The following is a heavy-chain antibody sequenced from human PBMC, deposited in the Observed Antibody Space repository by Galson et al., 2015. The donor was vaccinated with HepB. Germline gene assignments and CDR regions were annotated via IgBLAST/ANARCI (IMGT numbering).Heavy chain of an antibody. CDR1: GFTFSNAW. V-gene: IGHV3-15*01. CDR3: TTAPGRILLWFGEWSPNNGMDV. Sequence: SLRLSCAASGFTFSNAWMSWVRQAPGKGLEWVGRIKSKTDGGTTDYAAPVKGRFTISRDDSKNTLYLQMNSLKTEDTAVYYCTTAPGRILLWFGEWSPNNGMDVWGQGTTVTVSS. D-gene: IGHD3-10*01. CDR2: IKSKTDGGTT. J-gene: IGHJ6*02.